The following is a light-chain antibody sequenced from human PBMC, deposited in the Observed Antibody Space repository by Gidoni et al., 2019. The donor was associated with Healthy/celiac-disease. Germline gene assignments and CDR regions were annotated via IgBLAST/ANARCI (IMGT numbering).Light chain of an antibody. Sequence: DIQMTQSPSSLSASVGDRVTITCRASQRISSYLNWYQQKPGKAPKLLIYAASSLQSGVPSRFSGSGSGTDFTLTISGLQPEEFATYYCQQSYSTPLYTFGQGTKLEIK. CDR3: QQSYSTPLYT. J-gene: IGKJ2*01. CDR2: AAS. V-gene: IGKV1-39*01. CDR1: QRISSY.